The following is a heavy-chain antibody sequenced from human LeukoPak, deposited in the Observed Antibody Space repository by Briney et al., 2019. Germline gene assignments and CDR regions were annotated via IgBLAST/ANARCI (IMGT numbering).Heavy chain of an antibody. V-gene: IGHV3-7*01. Sequence: GGSLRLSCAASGFTFSSYWMNWVRQAPGKGLEWVANIKQDGSEKYYVDSVKGRFTISRDNAKTSLYLQMNNLRADDTAVYYCARDLGPHRSSPNSGAFDLWGQGTMVTVSS. CDR1: GFTFSSYW. D-gene: IGHD6-6*01. CDR3: ARDLGPHRSSPNSGAFDL. CDR2: IKQDGSEK. J-gene: IGHJ3*01.